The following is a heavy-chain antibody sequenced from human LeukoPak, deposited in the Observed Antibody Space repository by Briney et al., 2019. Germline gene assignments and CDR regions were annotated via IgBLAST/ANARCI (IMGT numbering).Heavy chain of an antibody. J-gene: IGHJ4*02. V-gene: IGHV3-48*01. CDR2: ISSSSSTI. D-gene: IGHD3-10*01. CDR3: ARDRGTGYFDY. Sequence: GSLRLSCAASGFTFSSSSMNWVRQAPGKGLEWVSYISSSSSTIYYADSVKGRFTISRDNSKNTLYLQMNSLRAEDTAVYYCARDRGTGYFDYWGQGTLVTVSS. CDR1: GFTFSSSS.